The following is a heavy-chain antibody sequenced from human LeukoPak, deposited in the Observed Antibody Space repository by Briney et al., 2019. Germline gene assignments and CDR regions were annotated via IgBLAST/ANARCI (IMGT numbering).Heavy chain of an antibody. D-gene: IGHD3-22*01. V-gene: IGHV3-30-3*01. Sequence: GGSLRLSCAASGFTFSSYAMHWVRQAPGKGLEWVAVISYDGSNKYYADSVKGRFTISRDNSKNTLYLQMNSLRAEDTAVYYCAKDHRWDYYDSSGYYYGYYFDYWGQGTLVTVSS. CDR3: AKDHRWDYYDSSGYYYGYYFDY. J-gene: IGHJ4*02. CDR2: ISYDGSNK. CDR1: GFTFSSYA.